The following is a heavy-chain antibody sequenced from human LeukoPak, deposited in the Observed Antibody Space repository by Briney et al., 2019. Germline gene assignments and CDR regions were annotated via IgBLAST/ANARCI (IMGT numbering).Heavy chain of an antibody. V-gene: IGHV3-9*01. CDR2: ISWNSGSI. CDR1: GVAFGEYA. D-gene: IGHD3-10*01. Sequence: VSFRRRSCASSGVAFGEYAKHWGRQATGKGLEWVSGISWNSGSIGYADSVKGRFTISRDNAKNSLYLQMNSLRAEDTALYYCAKDFHYYGSGSLAVWGQGTLVTVSS. CDR3: AKDFHYYGSGSLAV. J-gene: IGHJ4*02.